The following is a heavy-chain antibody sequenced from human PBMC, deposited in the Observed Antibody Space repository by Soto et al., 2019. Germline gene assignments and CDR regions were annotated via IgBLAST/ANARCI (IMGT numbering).Heavy chain of an antibody. CDR3: ARFSNNWFQTEGMDV. CDR2: IDASGNT. CDR1: VDSITTYY. V-gene: IGHV4-4*07. D-gene: IGHD1-1*01. Sequence: PSETLSLTCTVSVDSITTYYWNWIRQPPGKGLEWIGRIDASGNTNYNPSLNSRVTLSVDTSKKQFSLKLTSVTAADTAVYYCARFSNNWFQTEGMDVWGQGTTVTSP. J-gene: IGHJ6*02.